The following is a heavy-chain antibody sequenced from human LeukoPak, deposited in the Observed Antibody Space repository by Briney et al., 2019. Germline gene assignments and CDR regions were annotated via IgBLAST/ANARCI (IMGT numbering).Heavy chain of an antibody. D-gene: IGHD5-24*01. CDR2: IYYSGST. J-gene: IGHJ6*02. V-gene: IGHV4-59*01. CDR3: ARERWLQDYYYYGMDV. Sequence: PSETLSLTCTVSGGSISSYYWSWIRQPLGKGLEWIGYIYYSGSTNYNPSLKSRVTISVDTSKNQFSLKLSSVTAADTAVYYCARERWLQDYYYYGMDVWGQGTTVTVSS. CDR1: GGSISSYY.